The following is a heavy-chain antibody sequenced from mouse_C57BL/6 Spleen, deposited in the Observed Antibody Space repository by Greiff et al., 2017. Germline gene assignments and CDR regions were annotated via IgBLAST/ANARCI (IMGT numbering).Heavy chain of an antibody. Sequence: EVQGVESGGGLVKPGGSLKLSCAASGFTFSDYGMHWVRQAPEKGLEWVAYISSGSSTIYYADTVKGRFTISRDNANNTLFLQMTSLRAEDTAMYYCTRAYYDNYGGFAYWGQGTLVTVSA. CDR2: ISSGSSTI. CDR3: TRAYYDNYGGFAY. J-gene: IGHJ3*01. D-gene: IGHD2-1*01. CDR1: GFTFSDYG. V-gene: IGHV5-17*01.